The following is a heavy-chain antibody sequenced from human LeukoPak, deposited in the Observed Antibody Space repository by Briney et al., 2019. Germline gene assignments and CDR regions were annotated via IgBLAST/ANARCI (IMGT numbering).Heavy chain of an antibody. CDR2: IYYSGST. CDR3: ARKFSDGWPYHYGLDV. CDR1: GGSISSGGYY. D-gene: IGHD5-24*01. Sequence: PSQTLSLTCTVSGGSISSGGYYWSWIRQHPGKGLEWIGYIYYSGSTYYNPSLKSRVTISVDTSKNQFSLKLSSVTAADTAVYFCARKFSDGWPYHYGLDVWGQGTTVTVSS. J-gene: IGHJ6*02. V-gene: IGHV4-31*03.